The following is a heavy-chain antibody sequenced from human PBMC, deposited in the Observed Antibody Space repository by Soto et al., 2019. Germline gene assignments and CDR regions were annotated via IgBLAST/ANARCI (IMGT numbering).Heavy chain of an antibody. J-gene: IGHJ3*02. Sequence: GESLKISCAASGFTFSSYWMSWVRQAPGKGLEWVANIKQDGSEKYYVDSVKGRFTISRDNAKNSLYLQMNSLRAEDTAVYYCARGPPLGGSDAFDIWGQGTMVTVSS. CDR3: ARGPPLGGSDAFDI. D-gene: IGHD3-16*01. CDR1: GFTFSSYW. CDR2: IKQDGSEK. V-gene: IGHV3-7*03.